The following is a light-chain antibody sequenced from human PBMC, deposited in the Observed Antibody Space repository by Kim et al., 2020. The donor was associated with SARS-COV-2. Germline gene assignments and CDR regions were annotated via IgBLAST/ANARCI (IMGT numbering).Light chain of an antibody. Sequence: SYELTQPPPVSVAPGKTARITCGGNNIGSKSVHWYQQKPGQAPVLVIYYDSDRPSGIPERFSGSNSGNTATLTISRVEAGDEADYYCQVWDSSSDHPRVF. CDR1: NIGSKS. CDR2: YDS. V-gene: IGLV3-21*04. J-gene: IGLJ2*01. CDR3: QVWDSSSDHPRV.